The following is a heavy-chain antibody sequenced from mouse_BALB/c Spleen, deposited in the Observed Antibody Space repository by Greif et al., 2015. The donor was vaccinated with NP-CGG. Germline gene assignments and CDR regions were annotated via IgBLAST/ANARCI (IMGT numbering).Heavy chain of an antibody. D-gene: IGHD2-1*01. CDR1: GFSLTSYG. Sequence: VHLVESGPGLVAPSQSLSFTCTVSGFSLTSYGVHWVRQPPGKGLEWLGVIWAGGSTKYNSALMSRLSISKDNSKGQVFLKMNSLQTDDTAMYYCAREDGNYVGAMDYWGQGTSVTVSS. J-gene: IGHJ4*01. V-gene: IGHV2-9*02. CDR2: IWAGGST. CDR3: AREDGNYVGAMDY.